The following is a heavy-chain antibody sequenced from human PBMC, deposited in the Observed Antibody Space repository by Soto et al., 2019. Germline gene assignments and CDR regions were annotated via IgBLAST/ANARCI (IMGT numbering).Heavy chain of an antibody. Sequence: GGSLRLSCAASGFSFYTHGMHWIRQAPGKGLEWVALISHDGSDKHYADSVKGRYTISRDNFNNTLYLQMTNLRDEDTAVYYCARTRGGDSTGAFDSWGLGILVTVS. D-gene: IGHD2-21*02. V-gene: IGHV3-30*03. CDR3: ARTRGGDSTGAFDS. CDR1: GFSFYTHG. CDR2: ISHDGSDK. J-gene: IGHJ4*02.